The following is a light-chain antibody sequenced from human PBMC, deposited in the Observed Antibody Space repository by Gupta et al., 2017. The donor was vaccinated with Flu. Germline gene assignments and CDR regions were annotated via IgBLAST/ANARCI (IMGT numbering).Light chain of an antibody. Sequence: VLTQAPAVSGARGQRVTIPCTGSSSNIGAGYDVHWYQQLPGTPPNLLIYGNSNRPSGVPDRFSGSKSGTSASLAITGLQAEDEADYYCQSYDSSLSGSVFGGGTKLTVL. CDR2: GNS. CDR3: QSYDSSLSGSV. J-gene: IGLJ2*01. V-gene: IGLV1-40*01. CDR1: SSNIGAGYD.